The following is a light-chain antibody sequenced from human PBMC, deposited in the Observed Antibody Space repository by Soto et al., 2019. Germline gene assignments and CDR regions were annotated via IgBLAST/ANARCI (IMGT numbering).Light chain of an antibody. J-gene: IGKJ1*01. CDR1: QSVSSKY. Sequence: EIVLTQSPGTLSLSPVERATLSCRASQSVSSKYLAWYQQKPGQAPSLLIYGTSSRATGISDRFRGSGSGTDFTLTISRLEPEDFAVYFCQQNDSSPSWTFGQGTKVESK. CDR2: GTS. CDR3: QQNDSSPSWT. V-gene: IGKV3-20*01.